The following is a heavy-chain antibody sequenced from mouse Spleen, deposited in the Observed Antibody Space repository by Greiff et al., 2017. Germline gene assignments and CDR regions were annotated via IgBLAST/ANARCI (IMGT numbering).Heavy chain of an antibody. D-gene: IGHD1-1*01. Sequence: VKLMESGPGLVQPSQSLSITCTVSGFSLTSYGVHWVRQSPGKGLEWLGVIWSGGSTDYNAAFISRLSISKDNSKSQVFFKMNSLQADDTAIYYCARNYYYGSGDYYFDYWGQGTTLTVSS. CDR2: IWSGGST. V-gene: IGHV2-2*01. CDR1: GFSLTSYG. J-gene: IGHJ2*01. CDR3: ARNYYYGSGDYYFDY.